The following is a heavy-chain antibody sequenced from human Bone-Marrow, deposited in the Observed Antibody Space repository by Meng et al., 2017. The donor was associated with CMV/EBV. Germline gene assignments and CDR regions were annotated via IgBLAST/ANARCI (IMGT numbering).Heavy chain of an antibody. CDR2: ISSSSSYI. CDR3: ARARWRHADY. D-gene: IGHD5-24*01. J-gene: IGHJ4*02. CDR1: GFTFSSYS. Sequence: GESLKISCAASGFTFSSYSMNWVRQAPGKGLEWVSSISSSSSYIYYADSVKGRFTISRDNAKISRYLQMNSLRAEDTAVDYCARARWRHADYWGQGTLVTVSS. V-gene: IGHV3-21*01.